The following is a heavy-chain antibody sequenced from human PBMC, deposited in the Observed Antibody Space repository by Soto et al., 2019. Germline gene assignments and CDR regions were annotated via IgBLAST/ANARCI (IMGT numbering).Heavy chain of an antibody. D-gene: IGHD2-15*01. CDR3: ARAVRNHFEHLGYCSGGSCYSSAFDI. CDR1: GYTFPGYY. Sequence: ASVKVSCKASGYTFPGYYMHWVRQAPGQGLEWMGWINPNSGGTNYAQKFQGWVTMTRDTSISTAYMELSRLRSDDTAVYYCARAVRNHFEHLGYCSGGSCYSSAFDIWGQGTMVTVSS. J-gene: IGHJ3*02. V-gene: IGHV1-2*04. CDR2: INPNSGGT.